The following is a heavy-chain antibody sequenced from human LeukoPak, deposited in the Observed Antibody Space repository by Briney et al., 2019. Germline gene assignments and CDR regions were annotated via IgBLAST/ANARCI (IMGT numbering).Heavy chain of an antibody. CDR2: IRYDGSNK. Sequence: PGGSLRLSCAASGFTFSSYGMHWVRQAPGKGLEWVAFIRYDGSNKYYADSVKGRFTISRDNSKNTLYLQMTSLRAEDTAVYYCAKDDSSGFNWFDPWGRGTLVTVSS. J-gene: IGHJ5*02. CDR3: AKDDSSGFNWFDP. D-gene: IGHD3-22*01. V-gene: IGHV3-30*02. CDR1: GFTFSSYG.